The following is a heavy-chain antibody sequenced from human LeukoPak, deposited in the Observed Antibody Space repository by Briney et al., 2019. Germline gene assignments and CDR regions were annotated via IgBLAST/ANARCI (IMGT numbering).Heavy chain of an antibody. CDR3: AKDKPGWYGRYYYGMDV. J-gene: IGHJ6*02. D-gene: IGHD6-19*01. CDR1: GFTFSSYD. V-gene: IGHV3-23*01. CDR2: ISGSGGST. Sequence: PGGSLRLSCAASGFTFSSYDMHWVRQATGKGLEWVSAISGSGGSTYYADSVKGRFTISRDNSKSTLYLQMNSLRAEDTAVYYCAKDKPGWYGRYYYGMDVWGQGTTVTVSS.